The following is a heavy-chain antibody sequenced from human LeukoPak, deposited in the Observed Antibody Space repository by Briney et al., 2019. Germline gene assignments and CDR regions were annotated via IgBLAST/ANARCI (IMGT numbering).Heavy chain of an antibody. CDR1: GYSFTSYW. CDR3: AIMWYVAENGGWFVP. CDR2: IYPGDSDT. J-gene: IGHJ5*02. D-gene: IGHD2-15*01. Sequence: GESLKISCNRSGYSFTSYWIGGVRQMPGKGLEWMGIIYPGDSDTSNSPSLQGQVPISDDKSISAAYLQWPGLRASATAIHYWAIMWYVAENGGWFVPSGQGGLVTVS. V-gene: IGHV5-51*01.